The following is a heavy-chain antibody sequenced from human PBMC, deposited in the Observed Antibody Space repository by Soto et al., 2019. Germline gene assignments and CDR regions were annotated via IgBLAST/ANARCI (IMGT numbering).Heavy chain of an antibody. CDR2: ISGSGDST. Sequence: EVRLLESGGGLVEPGGSLRLSCTGSGFNFETYGMTWVRQAPGKELEWVSGISGSGDSTYFADSVKGRFTISRDNAKKTVYLQLSSLRAEDTATYYCAKDPYVGWYCSGGTCPIASWGQGTLVIVSS. CDR3: AKDPYVGWYCSGGTCPIAS. J-gene: IGHJ5*02. CDR1: GFNFETYG. V-gene: IGHV3-23*01. D-gene: IGHD2-15*01.